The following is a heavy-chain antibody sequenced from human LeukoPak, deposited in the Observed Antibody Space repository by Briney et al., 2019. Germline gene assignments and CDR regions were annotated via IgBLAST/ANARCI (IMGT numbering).Heavy chain of an antibody. CDR2: INHSGST. J-gene: IGHJ5*02. CDR3: ERASSPNNWFDP. V-gene: IGHV4-34*01. Sequence: ASETLSLTCAVYGGSFSGYYWSWIRQPPGKGLEWIGEINHSGSTNYNPSLKSRVTISVDTSKNQFSLKLSSVTAADTAVYYCERASSPNNWFDPWGQGTLVTVSS. CDR1: GGSFSGYY.